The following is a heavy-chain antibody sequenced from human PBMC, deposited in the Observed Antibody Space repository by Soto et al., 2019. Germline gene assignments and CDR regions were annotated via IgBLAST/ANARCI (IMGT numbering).Heavy chain of an antibody. J-gene: IGHJ4*02. CDR3: ARGQVVAAQH. D-gene: IGHD2-15*01. CDR1: GGSISSGGYS. V-gene: IGHV4-30-2*01. CDR2: IYHSGST. Sequence: QLQLQESGSGLVKPSQTLSLTCAVSGGSISSGGYSWSWVRQPPGKGLEWIGYIYHSGSTYYNPSLESRVTISVDRSKNLFSLKLSSVTAADTAVYYLARGQVVAAQHWGEGTLVTVAS.